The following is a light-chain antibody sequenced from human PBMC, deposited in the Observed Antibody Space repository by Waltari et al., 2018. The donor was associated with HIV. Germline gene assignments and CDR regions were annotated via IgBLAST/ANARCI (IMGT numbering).Light chain of an antibody. CDR2: DDS. V-gene: IGLV3-21*02. CDR1: TIGSQS. CDR3: QVWHSNSDHVV. Sequence: SYVLTQPPSVSVAPGQTARITCQGNTIGSQSVHRYQQRPGQAPALVVHDDSDRPSGIPERFSGSNSGNTATLTISRVEAGDEADYYCQVWHSNSDHVVFGGGTKLTVL. J-gene: IGLJ2*01.